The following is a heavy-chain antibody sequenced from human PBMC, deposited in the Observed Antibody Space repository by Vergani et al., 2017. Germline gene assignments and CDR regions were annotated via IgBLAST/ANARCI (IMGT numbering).Heavy chain of an antibody. V-gene: IGHV4-61*02. CDR2: IDVKGNS. D-gene: IGHD2-21*01. Sequence: QVQLQESCPGLVKPSQTLSLTCSFSGGSLDIHSQTWGWIRQTAGEGLEWIGLIDVKGNSNFSPSLESRVTMSADASRGRFSLNLRSVTTSDTAVYYCVRVLHTAYILGAFDIWGQGIKVTVSS. CDR1: GGSLDIHSQT. CDR3: VRVLHTAYILGAFDI. J-gene: IGHJ3*02.